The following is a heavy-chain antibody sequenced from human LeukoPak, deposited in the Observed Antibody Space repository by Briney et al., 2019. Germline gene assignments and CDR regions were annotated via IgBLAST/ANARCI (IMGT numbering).Heavy chain of an antibody. CDR3: AAVATTYYYDSSGH. Sequence: GGSLRLSCAPSGFTVSSNYMRWVRQAPGKGLEWVSAISGSGGRTYYADSVEGRFTISRHNYENTLYLKMNSLRAEDRAAYYCAAVATTYYYDSSGHWGQGTLVTVSS. CDR1: GFTVSSNY. CDR2: ISGSGGRT. D-gene: IGHD3-22*01. J-gene: IGHJ4*02. V-gene: IGHV3-23*01.